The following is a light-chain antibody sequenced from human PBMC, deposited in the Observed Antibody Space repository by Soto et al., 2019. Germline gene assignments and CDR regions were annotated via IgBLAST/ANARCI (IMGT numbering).Light chain of an antibody. Sequence: DIQMTQSPSSLSASVGDRVTITCRASQSIYTSLNWYQQKPGKAPKLLIYSASTLQTGVPSRFSGRGSGTDFTLTISSLQPEDFATYYCQRGAAAFGGGTRVEI. CDR1: QSIYTS. CDR2: SAS. J-gene: IGKJ4*01. CDR3: QRGAAA. V-gene: IGKV1-39*01.